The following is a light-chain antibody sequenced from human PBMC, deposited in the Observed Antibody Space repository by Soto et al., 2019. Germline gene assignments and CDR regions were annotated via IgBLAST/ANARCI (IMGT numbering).Light chain of an antibody. CDR3: QKAKAFPLT. CDR2: AAS. Sequence: DIQMTQSPSSVSASVGDRVIITCRASQDIGNWLAWYQQKPGKAPNLLIYAASRLHSGVPSRFSGSGSGTDFTLPFSPLQPEDFATYYCQKAKAFPLTFGGGTQVEIK. J-gene: IGKJ4*01. V-gene: IGKV1D-12*01. CDR1: QDIGNW.